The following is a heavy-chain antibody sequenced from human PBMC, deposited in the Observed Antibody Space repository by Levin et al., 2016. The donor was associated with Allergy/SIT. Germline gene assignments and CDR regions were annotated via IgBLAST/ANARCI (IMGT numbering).Heavy chain of an antibody. D-gene: IGHD4-17*01. CDR2: IYHSGST. J-gene: IGHJ6*02. CDR1: GGSIGSGGYS. V-gene: IGHV4-30-2*01. CDR3: ARVAYGDRYRRGGMDV. Sequence: SETLSLTCAVSGGSIGSGGYSWSWIRQPPGKGLEWIGYIYHSGSTYYNPSLKSRVTMSVDRSENHFSLKLNSVTAADTAVYYCARVAYGDRYRRGGMDVWGQGTTVTVSS.